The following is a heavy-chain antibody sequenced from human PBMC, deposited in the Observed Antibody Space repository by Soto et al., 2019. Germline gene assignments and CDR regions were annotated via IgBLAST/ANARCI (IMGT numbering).Heavy chain of an antibody. CDR1: GGTFSSYA. CDR3: ARGGENIVVVPAARSYGMDF. CDR2: IIPIFGTA. J-gene: IGHJ6*02. V-gene: IGHV1-69*01. D-gene: IGHD2-2*01. Sequence: QVQLVQSGAEVKKPGSSVKVSCKASGGTFSSYAISWVRQAPGQGLEWMGGIIPIFGTANYAQKFQGRVTITADESTSPAYMELSSLRSEDTAVYYCARGGENIVVVPAARSYGMDFWGQGTTVTVSS.